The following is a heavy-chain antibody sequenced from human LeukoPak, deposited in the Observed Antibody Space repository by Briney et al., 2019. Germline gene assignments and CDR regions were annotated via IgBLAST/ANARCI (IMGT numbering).Heavy chain of an antibody. V-gene: IGHV3-21*01. Sequence: GGSLRLSCAASGFTFSSYSMNWVRQAPGKGLEWVSSISSSGSYIYYADSVKGRFTISRDNAKNSLYLQMNSLRAEDTAVYYCARVLEYSSAEDDYWGQGTLVTVSS. CDR2: ISSSGSYI. CDR1: GFTFSSYS. CDR3: ARVLEYSSAEDDY. J-gene: IGHJ4*02. D-gene: IGHD6-6*01.